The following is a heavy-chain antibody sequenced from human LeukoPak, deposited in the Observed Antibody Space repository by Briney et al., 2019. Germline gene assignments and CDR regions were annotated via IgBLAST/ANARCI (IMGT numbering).Heavy chain of an antibody. Sequence: SETLSLTCTVSGGSISSGNYYWGWVRQPPGTGLEWIGSVYYSGSTYYNSSLESRVTISVDTSKNQFSLRLRSATVADTAVYFCARHRSISAAVPRWFAPWGQGTLVTVS. D-gene: IGHD6-13*01. J-gene: IGHJ5*02. CDR2: VYYSGST. V-gene: IGHV4-39*01. CDR1: GGSISSGNYY. CDR3: ARHRSISAAVPRWFAP.